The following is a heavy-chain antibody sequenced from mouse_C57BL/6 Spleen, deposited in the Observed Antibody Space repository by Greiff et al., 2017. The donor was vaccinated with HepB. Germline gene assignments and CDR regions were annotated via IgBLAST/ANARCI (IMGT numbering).Heavy chain of an antibody. V-gene: IGHV1-81*01. CDR2: IYPRSGNT. CDR3: ASRGIPYYFDY. CDR1: GYTFTSYG. J-gene: IGHJ2*01. D-gene: IGHD3-1*01. Sequence: QVQLKESGAELARPGASVKLSCKASGYTFTSYGISWVKQRTGQGLEWIGEIYPRSGNTYYNEKFKGKATLTADKSSSTAYMELRSLTSEDSAVYFCASRGIPYYFDYWGQGTTLTVSS.